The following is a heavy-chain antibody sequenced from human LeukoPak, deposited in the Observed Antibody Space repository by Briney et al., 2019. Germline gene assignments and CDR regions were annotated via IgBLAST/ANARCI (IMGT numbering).Heavy chain of an antibody. Sequence: GGSLRLSCAASGFTFSDFWMGWVRQAPGKGLVWVSHIYTDGTTGHADSVKGRFTIFRGNAKNTVYLQMNSLRAEDTAVYYCARDLSVWGQGTTVTVSS. CDR1: GFTFSDFW. V-gene: IGHV3-74*01. CDR3: ARDLSV. CDR2: IYTDGTT. J-gene: IGHJ6*02.